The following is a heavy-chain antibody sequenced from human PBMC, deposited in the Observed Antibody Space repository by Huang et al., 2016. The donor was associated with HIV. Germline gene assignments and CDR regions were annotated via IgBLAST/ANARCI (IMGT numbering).Heavy chain of an antibody. D-gene: IGHD3-10*01. V-gene: IGHV3-48*01. CDR2: ISSGSTTI. J-gene: IGHJ4*02. CDR1: GFIVNIYS. Sequence: EVQLVESGGDLVQPGGALRLSCAAFGFIVNIYSMNWVRRAPGKGVEGVSDISSGSTTIYDAESVKGRFTIARDNAKNSLYLQMHSLRAEDTAVYYCARDGLRGRLMTRSLDYWGQGTLVTVSS. CDR3: ARDGLRGRLMTRSLDY.